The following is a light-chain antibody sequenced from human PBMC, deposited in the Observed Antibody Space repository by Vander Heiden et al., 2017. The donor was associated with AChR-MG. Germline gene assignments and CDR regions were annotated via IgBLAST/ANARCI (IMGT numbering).Light chain of an antibody. CDR1: RSVNSN. CDR3: QQYNNWPPLT. CDR2: GAS. Sequence: DIVMAQSPATLSVSPGERVTLSCRASRSVNSNLAWYQQRLGQAPRLLIYGASTRATGIPARFSGSGSGTEFTLTISSLQSEDSAVYYCQQYNNWPPLTFGGGTKVEIK. J-gene: IGKJ4*01. V-gene: IGKV3-15*01.